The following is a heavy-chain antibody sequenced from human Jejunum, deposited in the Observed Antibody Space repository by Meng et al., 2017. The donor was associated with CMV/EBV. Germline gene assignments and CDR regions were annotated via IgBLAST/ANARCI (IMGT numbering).Heavy chain of an antibody. Sequence: TFRSYAMSWVRQAPGKGLEWVSAISGSGGSTYYADSVKGRFTISRDNSKNTLYLQMNSLRAEDTAVYYCAKVVGYDFWRPNWFDPWGQGTLVTVSS. CDR3: AKVVGYDFWRPNWFDP. CDR1: TFRSYA. CDR2: ISGSGGST. V-gene: IGHV3-23*01. D-gene: IGHD3-3*01. J-gene: IGHJ5*02.